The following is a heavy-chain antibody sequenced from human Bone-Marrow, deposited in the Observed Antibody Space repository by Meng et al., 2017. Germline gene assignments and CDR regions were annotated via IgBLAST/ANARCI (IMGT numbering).Heavy chain of an antibody. J-gene: IGHJ4*02. CDR1: SGSINSYF. D-gene: IGHD6-6*01. CDR2: ISYSGST. V-gene: IGHV4-59*01. Sequence: LHLQESGPGLVKPSATLSLTCTVSSGSINSYFWSWIRQPPGKGPEWIGYISYSGSTNYNPSLKSRVTISVDTSKNQFSLKLSSVTAADTAVYYCARAIATRPDVFDYWGQGTLVTVSS. CDR3: ARAIATRPDVFDY.